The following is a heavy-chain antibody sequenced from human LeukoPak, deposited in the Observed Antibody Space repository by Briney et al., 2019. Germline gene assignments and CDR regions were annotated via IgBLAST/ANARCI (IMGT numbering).Heavy chain of an antibody. CDR1: GYTFTGYY. J-gene: IGHJ3*02. Sequence: GASVKVSCKASGYTFTGYYIHWLRHAPGQGLEWMGWINPNSGGTNSVQKFQGRVTMARDTSISTSFMELNRLRSDDTAVYYCARGPSSWNGLGAFDIWGQGTMVTVSS. D-gene: IGHD6-13*01. V-gene: IGHV1-2*02. CDR2: INPNSGGT. CDR3: ARGPSSWNGLGAFDI.